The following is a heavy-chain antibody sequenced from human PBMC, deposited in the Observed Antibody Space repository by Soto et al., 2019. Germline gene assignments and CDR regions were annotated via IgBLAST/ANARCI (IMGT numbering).Heavy chain of an antibody. CDR3: AKGWVSGSSPY. CDR1: GFTFSSNA. J-gene: IGHJ4*02. CDR2: ISGSAGVT. Sequence: GGSLRLSCTASGFTFSSNAMSWVRQAPGKGLEWVSSISGSAGVTYYADSVKGRFTISRDNSKNALYPQMNSLRAEDTAVYYCAKGWVSGSSPYWGQGTLVTVSS. V-gene: IGHV3-23*01. D-gene: IGHD2-15*01.